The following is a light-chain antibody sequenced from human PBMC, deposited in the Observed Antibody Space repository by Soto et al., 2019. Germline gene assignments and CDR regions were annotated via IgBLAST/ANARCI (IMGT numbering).Light chain of an antibody. J-gene: IGKJ1*01. V-gene: IGKV3-20*01. CDR3: QQYGSSPRT. CDR1: QSVSSSY. Sequence: EIVLTQSPGTLSLSPGGRATLSCRASQSVSSSYLVWYQQKPGQAPRLLIYGASSRATGIPDRFSGSGSGTDFTLTIRRLEPEDFAVYYCQQYGSSPRTFGQGTKVEIK. CDR2: GAS.